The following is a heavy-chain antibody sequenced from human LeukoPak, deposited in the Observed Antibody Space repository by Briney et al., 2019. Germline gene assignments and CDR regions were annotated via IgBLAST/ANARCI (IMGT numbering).Heavy chain of an antibody. CDR3: VKLGASFF. J-gene: IGHJ4*02. CDR1: GFTFSSYA. D-gene: IGHD4/OR15-4a*01. CDR2: ISGSGGNT. Sequence: PGGSLRLSCAASGFTFSSYAMSWVRQAPGKGLEWVSAISGSGGNTYYADSVKGRFTISRDNSKNTLNLQMNSLRAEDTAVYFCVKLGASFFWGQGTLVTVSS. V-gene: IGHV3-23*01.